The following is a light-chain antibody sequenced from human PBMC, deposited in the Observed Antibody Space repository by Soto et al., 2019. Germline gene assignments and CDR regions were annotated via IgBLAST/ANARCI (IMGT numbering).Light chain of an antibody. J-gene: IGKJ1*01. CDR3: EHYSNWPPWT. Sequence: EIVMTQSPATLSVSPGERATLSCRASQSVSSNLAWYQQKPGQAPRLLIYGASTRGTGIPVRFSGSGSGTEFTLTISSPQSEDFAVYYCEHYSNWPPWTFGQGTKVEIK. V-gene: IGKV3D-15*01. CDR1: QSVSSN. CDR2: GAS.